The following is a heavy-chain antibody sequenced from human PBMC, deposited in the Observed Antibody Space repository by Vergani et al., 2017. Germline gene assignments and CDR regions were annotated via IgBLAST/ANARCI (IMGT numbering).Heavy chain of an antibody. Sequence: QVQLQESGPGLVKPSQTLSLTCTVSGGSISSGDYYWSWIRQPPGKGLEWIGYIYYSGSTYYNPSLKSRVTISVDTSKNQFSLKLSSVTAADTAVYYCARGGITMVRGVIPYYYGMDVWGQGTTVTVSS. CDR2: IYYSGST. J-gene: IGHJ6*02. V-gene: IGHV4-30-4*01. CDR3: ARGGITMVRGVIPYYYGMDV. D-gene: IGHD3-10*01. CDR1: GGSISSGDYY.